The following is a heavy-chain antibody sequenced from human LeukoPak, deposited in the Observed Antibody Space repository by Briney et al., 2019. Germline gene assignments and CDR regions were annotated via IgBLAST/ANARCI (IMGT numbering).Heavy chain of an antibody. CDR3: ARDSRYSSSWYTSGAFDI. Sequence: SETLSLTCAVYGGSFSGYDWSWIRQPPGKGLEWIGEINHSGSANYNPSLKSRVTISVDTSKNQFSLKLSSVTAADTAVYYCARDSRYSSSWYTSGAFDIWGQGTMVTVSS. CDR2: INHSGSA. J-gene: IGHJ3*02. D-gene: IGHD6-13*01. V-gene: IGHV4-34*01. CDR1: GGSFSGYD.